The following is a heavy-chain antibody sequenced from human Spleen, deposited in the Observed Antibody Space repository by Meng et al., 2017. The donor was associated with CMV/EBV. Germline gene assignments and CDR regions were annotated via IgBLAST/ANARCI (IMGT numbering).Heavy chain of an antibody. CDR2: IKEDGSEK. CDR3: ARRFDFWSGYGDY. V-gene: IGHV3-7*01. D-gene: IGHD3-3*01. J-gene: IGHJ4*02. Sequence: GESLKISCAASGFTFSSYAIHWVRQAPGKGLEWVANIKEDGSEKYYVDSAKGRFTISRDNAKNSLYLNMNGLRAEDTAVYYCARRFDFWSGYGDYWGQGILVTVSS. CDR1: GFTFSSYA.